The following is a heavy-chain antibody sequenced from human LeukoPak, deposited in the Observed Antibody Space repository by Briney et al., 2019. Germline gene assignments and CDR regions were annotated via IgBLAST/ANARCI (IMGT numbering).Heavy chain of an antibody. CDR1: GGSISSSSYY. D-gene: IGHD3-3*01. CDR3: ARVRNEDFWSGYRSYWYFDL. Sequence: SETLSLTCTVSGGSISSSSYYWGWIRQPPGKGLEWIGSIYYSGSTYYNPSLESRVTISVDTSKNQFSLKLSSVTAADTAVYYCARVRNEDFWSGYRSYWYFDLWGRGTLVTVSS. J-gene: IGHJ2*01. CDR2: IYYSGST. V-gene: IGHV4-39*01.